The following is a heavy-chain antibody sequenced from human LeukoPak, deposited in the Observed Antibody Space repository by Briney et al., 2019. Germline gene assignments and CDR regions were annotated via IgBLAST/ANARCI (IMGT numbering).Heavy chain of an antibody. Sequence: PSETLSLTCAVYGGSFSGYYWSWIRQPPGKGLEWIGEINHSGSTNYNPSLKSRVTISVDTSKNQFSLKLSSVTAADTAVYYCARGRGRRYYDSSGYYPFGYWGQGTLVTVSS. J-gene: IGHJ4*02. CDR1: GGSFSGYY. V-gene: IGHV4-34*01. D-gene: IGHD3-22*01. CDR2: INHSGST. CDR3: ARGRGRRYYDSSGYYPFGY.